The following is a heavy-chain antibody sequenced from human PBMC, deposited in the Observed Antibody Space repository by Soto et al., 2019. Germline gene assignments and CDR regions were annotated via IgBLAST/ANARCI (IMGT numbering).Heavy chain of an antibody. CDR1: GGTFSSYA. CDR3: ARDGYSSGGTRYYNGMAV. D-gene: IGHD6-19*01. CDR2: IIPIFGTA. J-gene: IGHJ6*02. V-gene: IGHV1-69*14. Sequence: QVQLVQSGAEVKKPGSSVKVSCKASGGTFSSYAISWVRQAPGQGLEWMGGIIPIFGTANYAQKFQGRVTITADKSTRTAYMELSSLRSEDTAVYYCARDGYSSGGTRYYNGMAVWGQGTTVTVFS.